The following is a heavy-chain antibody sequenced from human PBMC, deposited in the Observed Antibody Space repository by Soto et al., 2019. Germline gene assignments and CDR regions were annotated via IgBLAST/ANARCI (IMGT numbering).Heavy chain of an antibody. CDR2: IIPIFGTA. D-gene: IGHD3-22*01. J-gene: IGHJ2*01. CDR3: ATRTLDICCYYRPFHCYFYF. Sequence: ASVKVSCKASGGTFSSYAISWVRQAPGQGLEWMGGIIPIFGTANYAQKFQGRVTITADESTSTAYMELSSLRSEDTAVYYCATRTLDICCYYRPFHCYFYFWGRGTLVPVSS. V-gene: IGHV1-69*13. CDR1: GGTFSSYA.